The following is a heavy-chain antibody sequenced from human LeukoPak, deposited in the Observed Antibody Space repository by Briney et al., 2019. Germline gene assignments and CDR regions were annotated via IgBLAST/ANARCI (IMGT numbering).Heavy chain of an antibody. Sequence: GGSLRLSCSASGFTFSSYAMHWDRQAPGKGLEYVSAISSNGGSTYYADSVKGRFTISRDNSKNTLYLQMSSLRDEDTAVYYCVKGPAAMVDFDYWGQGTLVTVSS. CDR3: VKGPAAMVDFDY. J-gene: IGHJ4*02. V-gene: IGHV3-64D*06. D-gene: IGHD4/OR15-4a*01. CDR2: ISSNGGST. CDR1: GFTFSSYA.